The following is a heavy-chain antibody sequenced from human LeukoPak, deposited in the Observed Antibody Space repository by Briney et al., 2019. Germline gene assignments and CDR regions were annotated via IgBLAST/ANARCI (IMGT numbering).Heavy chain of an antibody. CDR2: IYCSGST. CDR1: GGSISSYY. J-gene: IGHJ6*02. V-gene: IGHV4-59*01. Sequence: PSETLSLTCTVSGGSISSYYWSWIRQPPGKGLEWIGYIYCSGSTNYNPSLKSRVTISVDTSKNQFSLKLSSVTAADTAVYYCARDDRAYYYGMDVWGQGTTVTVSS. CDR3: ARDDRAYYYGMDV.